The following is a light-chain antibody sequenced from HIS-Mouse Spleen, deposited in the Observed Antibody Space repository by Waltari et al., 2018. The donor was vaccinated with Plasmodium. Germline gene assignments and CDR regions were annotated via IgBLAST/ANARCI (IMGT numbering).Light chain of an antibody. Sequence: SYELTQPPSVSVSPGQTARITCSGDALPKKYAYWYQQKSGQAPVLVIYEDSKRASGIPERVACSSSGTMATLTISGAQVEDEADYYCYSTDSSGNHRVFGGGTKLTVL. J-gene: IGLJ3*02. CDR2: EDS. CDR3: YSTDSSGNHRV. CDR1: ALPKKY. V-gene: IGLV3-10*01.